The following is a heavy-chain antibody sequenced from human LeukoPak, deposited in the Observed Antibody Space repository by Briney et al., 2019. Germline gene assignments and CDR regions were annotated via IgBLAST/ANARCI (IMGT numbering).Heavy chain of an antibody. Sequence: GGSLRLSCVASGFTFSTYTFNWVRQAPGKELEWLSYISSGGLTIFYADSVKGRFTISRDNTKNSIYLDMTNLKAKDTAVYYCARDFDYGDYIDFWGQGTLVAVSS. CDR3: ARDFDYGDYIDF. V-gene: IGHV3-48*04. CDR1: GFTFSTYT. D-gene: IGHD4/OR15-4a*01. J-gene: IGHJ4*02. CDR2: ISSGGLTI.